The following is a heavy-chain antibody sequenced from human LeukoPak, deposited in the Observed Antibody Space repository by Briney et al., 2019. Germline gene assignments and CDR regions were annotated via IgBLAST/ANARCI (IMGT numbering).Heavy chain of an antibody. V-gene: IGHV4-59*01. CDR3: AREGDYGSGSVYYYMDV. CDR1: GGSISSYY. CDR2: IYYSGST. J-gene: IGHJ6*03. D-gene: IGHD3-10*01. Sequence: SETLSLTCTVSGGSISSYYWRWIRQPPGKGLEWIGYIYYSGSTNYNPSLKSRVTISVDTSKNQFSLKLRSVSAADTAVYYCAREGDYGSGSVYYYMDVWGKGTTVTVSS.